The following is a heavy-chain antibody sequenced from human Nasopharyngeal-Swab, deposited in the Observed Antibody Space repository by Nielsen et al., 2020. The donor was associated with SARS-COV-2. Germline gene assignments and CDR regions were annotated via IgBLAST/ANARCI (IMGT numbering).Heavy chain of an antibody. CDR3: ARSKKQQLTLVDY. J-gene: IGHJ4*02. Sequence: SETLSLTCAVSGGPISSGGYSWSWIRQPPGKGLEWIGYIYHSGSTYYNPSLKSRVTISVDRSKNQFSLKLSSVTAADTAVYYCARSKKQQLTLVDYWGQGTLVTVSS. V-gene: IGHV4-30-2*01. CDR2: IYHSGST. CDR1: GGPISSGGYS. D-gene: IGHD6-13*01.